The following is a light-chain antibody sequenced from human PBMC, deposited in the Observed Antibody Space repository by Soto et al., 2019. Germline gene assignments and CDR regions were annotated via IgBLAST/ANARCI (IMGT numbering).Light chain of an antibody. Sequence: DIQMTQSPSSLSASVGDRVTITCQASQDITTYLNWYQQKPGKAPKFLIYGASNLETGVSSRFSGSGSGTVFTFTISSLQPEDIATYYCQQNDNLPLTFGGGTKVEIK. V-gene: IGKV1-33*01. CDR3: QQNDNLPLT. CDR2: GAS. J-gene: IGKJ4*01. CDR1: QDITTY.